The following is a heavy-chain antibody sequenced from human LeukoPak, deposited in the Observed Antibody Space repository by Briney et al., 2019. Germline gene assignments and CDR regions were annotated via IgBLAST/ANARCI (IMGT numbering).Heavy chain of an antibody. CDR1: GFTFSSYE. D-gene: IGHD3-9*01. Sequence: PGGSLRLSCAASGFTFSSYEMNWVRQAPGKGLEWVSYISSSGSTIYYADSVKGRFTISRDNSKNTLYLQMNSLRAEDTAVYYCAKALLRYFDWLSGDYWGQGTLVTVSS. V-gene: IGHV3-48*03. CDR3: AKALLRYFDWLSGDY. J-gene: IGHJ4*02. CDR2: ISSSGSTI.